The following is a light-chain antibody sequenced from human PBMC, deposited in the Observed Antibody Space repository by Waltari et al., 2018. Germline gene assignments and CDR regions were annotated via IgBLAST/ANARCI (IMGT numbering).Light chain of an antibody. Sequence: QSVLTQPPSASATPGQRVTISCSGSSSNIGTNSVNWYQQLPGTAPKLLIYDNNRRPSGVPDRFSGSKSGTSASLAISGLQSEDEADYYCAAWDDSLDGPGFGGGTKLTVL. CDR1: SSNIGTNS. V-gene: IGLV1-44*01. CDR3: AAWDDSLDGPG. J-gene: IGLJ2*01. CDR2: DNN.